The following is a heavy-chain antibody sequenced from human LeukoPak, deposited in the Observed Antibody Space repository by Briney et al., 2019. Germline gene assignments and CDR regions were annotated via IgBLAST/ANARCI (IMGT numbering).Heavy chain of an antibody. CDR1: GGSFSGYY. CDR2: INHSGST. V-gene: IGHV4-34*01. Sequence: PSETLSLTCAVYGGSFSGYYWSWIRQPPGKGLEWIGEINHSGSTNYNPSLKSRVTISVDTSKNQFSLKLSSVTAADTAVYYCARRYRYYYDSSGYYYVDSGAFDYWGQGTLVTVSS. J-gene: IGHJ4*02. D-gene: IGHD3-22*01. CDR3: ARRYRYYYDSSGYYYVDSGAFDY.